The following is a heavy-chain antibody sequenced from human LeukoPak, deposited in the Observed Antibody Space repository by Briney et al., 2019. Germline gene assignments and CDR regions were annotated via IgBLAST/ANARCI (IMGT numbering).Heavy chain of an antibody. J-gene: IGHJ4*02. V-gene: IGHV3-21*04. CDR3: ARDSLVGSTTPVFDY. Sequence: PGGSLRLPCAASRFTFSAYSMNWVRQAPGKGLEWVSSIDSTSTYIYYADSVKGRFTISRDSAKNSLYLQMDSLRAEDTAVYYCARDSLVGSTTPVFDYWGQGTLVTVSS. D-gene: IGHD1-26*01. CDR2: IDSTSTYI. CDR1: RFTFSAYS.